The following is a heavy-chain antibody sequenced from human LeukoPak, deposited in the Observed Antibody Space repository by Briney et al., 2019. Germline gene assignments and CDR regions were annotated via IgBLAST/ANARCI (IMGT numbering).Heavy chain of an antibody. Sequence: SETLSLTCTVSGGSISSGGYYWSWIRQPPGKGLEWIGYIYHSGSTYYNPSLKSRVTISVDRSKNQFSLKLSSVTAADTAVYYCAREVRWFGELLGYFDYWGQGTLVTVSS. V-gene: IGHV4-30-2*01. CDR2: IYHSGST. J-gene: IGHJ4*02. CDR3: AREVRWFGELLGYFDY. CDR1: GGSISSGGYY. D-gene: IGHD3-10*01.